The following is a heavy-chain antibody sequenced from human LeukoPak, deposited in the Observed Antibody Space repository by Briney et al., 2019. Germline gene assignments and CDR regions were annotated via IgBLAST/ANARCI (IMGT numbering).Heavy chain of an antibody. V-gene: IGHV1-8*02. D-gene: IGHD3-9*01. CDR2: MNPNSGNT. J-gene: IGHJ4*02. Sequence: ASVKVSCKASGYTFTGYYMHWVRQAPGQGLEWMGWMNPNSGNTGYAQKFQGRVTMTRNTSISTAYMELSSLRSEDTAVYYCARSDGESYDILTGYYGGEVDYWGQGTLVTVSS. CDR1: GYTFTGYY. CDR3: ARSDGESYDILTGYYGGEVDY.